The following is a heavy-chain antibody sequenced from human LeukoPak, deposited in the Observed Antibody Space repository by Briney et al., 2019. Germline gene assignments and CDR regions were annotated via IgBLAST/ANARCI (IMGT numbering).Heavy chain of an antibody. V-gene: IGHV4-34*01. D-gene: IGHD1-14*01. Sequence: PSETLSLTCAVYGGSFSGYYWSWIRQPPGEGLEWIGEINHSGSTNYNPSLKSRVTISVDTSKNQFSLKLSSVTAADTAVYYCARVPKLLNHNWFDPWGQGTLVTVSS. CDR1: GGSFSGYY. CDR3: ARVPKLLNHNWFDP. CDR2: INHSGST. J-gene: IGHJ5*02.